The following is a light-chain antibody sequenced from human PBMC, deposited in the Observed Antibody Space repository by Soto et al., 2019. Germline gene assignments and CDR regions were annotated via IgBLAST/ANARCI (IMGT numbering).Light chain of an antibody. Sequence: IQLTQSPSSLSAYIGDRVTITCRASQDIASYLAWYQQKPGNAPKLLIYAASTLHSGVPSRFSGSGSGTDFTLTISSLQPKDFVTYYCQQLNVNLLFGQGTKLEIK. V-gene: IGKV1-9*01. CDR2: AAS. J-gene: IGKJ2*01. CDR1: QDIASY. CDR3: QQLNVNLL.